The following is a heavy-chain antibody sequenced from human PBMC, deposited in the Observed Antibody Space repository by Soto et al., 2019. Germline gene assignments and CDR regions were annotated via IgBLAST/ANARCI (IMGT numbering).Heavy chain of an antibody. Sequence: GGSLRLSCAASGFTFSSYSMNWVRQAPGKGLEWVSSISSSSSYIYYADSVKGRFTTSRDNAKNSLYLQMNSLRAEDTAVYYCARDWGSGWHYGMDVWGQGSTVTVSS. J-gene: IGHJ6*02. CDR1: GFTFSSYS. V-gene: IGHV3-21*01. D-gene: IGHD6-19*01. CDR3: ARDWGSGWHYGMDV. CDR2: ISSSSSYI.